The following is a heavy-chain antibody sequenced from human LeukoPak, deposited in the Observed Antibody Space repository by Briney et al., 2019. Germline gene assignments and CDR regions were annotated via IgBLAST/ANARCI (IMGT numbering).Heavy chain of an antibody. CDR3: ARGVYCGGDCFDP. CDR1: GFTFSSYA. D-gene: IGHD2-21*01. V-gene: IGHV3-64*01. J-gene: IGHJ5*02. Sequence: QTGGSLRLSSAASGFTFSSYAMHWVRQAPGKGLEYVSAISSNGGSTYYANSVKGRFTISRDNSKNTLYLQMGSLRAEDMAVYYCARGVYCGGDCFDPWGQGTLVTVSS. CDR2: ISSNGGST.